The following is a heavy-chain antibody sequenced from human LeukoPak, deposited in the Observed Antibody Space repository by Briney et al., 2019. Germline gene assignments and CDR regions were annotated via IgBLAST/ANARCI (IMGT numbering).Heavy chain of an antibody. Sequence: SETLSLTCTVSGGSISSYYWGWIRQPPGKGLEWIGTISSSGSTNNNPSLKSRVTISGDTSKNQFSLKLTSVSAADTAVYYCARYYYGSEIYYNVAYFDYWGQGTLVTVSS. V-gene: IGHV4-4*09. J-gene: IGHJ4*02. D-gene: IGHD3-10*01. CDR3: ARYYYGSEIYYNVAYFDY. CDR1: GGSISSYY. CDR2: ISSSGST.